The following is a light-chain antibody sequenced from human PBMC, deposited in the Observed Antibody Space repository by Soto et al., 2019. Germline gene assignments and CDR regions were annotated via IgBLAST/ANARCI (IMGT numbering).Light chain of an antibody. CDR3: QQRINWYT. CDR2: DAS. V-gene: IGKV3-11*01. CDR1: QSVSSY. J-gene: IGKJ2*01. Sequence: EIVLTQSPATLSLSPGERATLSCRASQSVSSYLAWYQQKPGQAPRLLIYDASNRATGIPARFSGSGSGTDFTFTISSLEPEDFAVYYCQQRINWYTFGHGTKLEIK.